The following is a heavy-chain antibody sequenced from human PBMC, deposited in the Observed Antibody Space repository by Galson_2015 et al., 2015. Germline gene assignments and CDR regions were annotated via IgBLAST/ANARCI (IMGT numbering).Heavy chain of an antibody. CDR1: GGSFSSYT. CDR2: IIPILGIA. CDR3: ARARISVEMATMEHFDY. D-gene: IGHD5-24*01. V-gene: IGHV1-69*10. J-gene: IGHJ4*02. Sequence: SVKVSCKASGGSFSSYTISWVRQAPGQGLEWMGGIIPILGIANYAQKFQGRVTITADKSTSTAYMERSSLRSEDTAVYYCARARISVEMATMEHFDYWGQGTLVTVSS.